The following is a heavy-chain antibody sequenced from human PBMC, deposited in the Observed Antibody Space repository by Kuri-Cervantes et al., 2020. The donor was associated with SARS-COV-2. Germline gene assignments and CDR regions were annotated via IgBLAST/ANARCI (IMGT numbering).Heavy chain of an antibody. CDR2: ISAYNGNT. V-gene: IGHV1-18*01. Sequence: ASVKVSCKASGYTFTSYGISWVRQAPGQGLEWMGWISAYNGNTDYAQKLQGRVTMTTDASTSTAYMELRSLRSDDTAVYYCARTNYDVQDWFDPWGQGTLVTVSS. CDR3: ARTNYDVQDWFDP. J-gene: IGHJ5*02. D-gene: IGHD1-7*01. CDR1: GYTFTSYG.